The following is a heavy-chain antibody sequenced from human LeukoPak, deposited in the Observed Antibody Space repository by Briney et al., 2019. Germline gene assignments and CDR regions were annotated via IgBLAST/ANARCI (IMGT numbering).Heavy chain of an antibody. CDR3: ARESKPYYDILTGSWRFDP. D-gene: IGHD3-9*01. V-gene: IGHV1-69*05. J-gene: IGHJ5*02. CDR2: ISPIFGTA. Sequence: SVKVSCKASGGTFNSYAISWVRQAPGHPLEWMGRISPIFGTANYVQIFQGRVTITTDESTSTAYMELSSLRSEDTAVYYCARESKPYYDILTGSWRFDPWGQGTLVTVSS. CDR1: GGTFNSYA.